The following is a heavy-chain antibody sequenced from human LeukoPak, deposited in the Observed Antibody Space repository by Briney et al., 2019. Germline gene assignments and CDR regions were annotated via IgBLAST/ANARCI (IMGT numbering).Heavy chain of an antibody. CDR1: GYSISSGYY. D-gene: IGHD3-10*01. Sequence: SETLSLTCAVSGYSISSGYYWGWIRQPPGKGLEWIGSIYHSGSTYYNPSLKSRVTISVDTSKNQFSLKLSSVTAADTAVYYCARLERFGESPFVYWGQGTLVTVSS. CDR3: ARLERFGESPFVY. J-gene: IGHJ4*02. CDR2: IYHSGST. V-gene: IGHV4-38-2*01.